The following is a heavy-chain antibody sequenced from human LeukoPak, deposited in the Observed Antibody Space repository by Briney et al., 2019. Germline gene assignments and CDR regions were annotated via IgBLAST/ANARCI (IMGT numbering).Heavy chain of an antibody. V-gene: IGHV1-18*01. D-gene: IGHD2-15*01. CDR1: GYTFTNYG. Sequence: ASVKVSCKASGYTFTNYGISWVRQAPGQGLEWMAWIGTYNHDTNYAQKFRGRVTLTTDTSTRTAYMELRSLGSDDTAVYYCVRDYFCSGGTCDDCFDPWGQGTLVTVSS. J-gene: IGHJ5*02. CDR3: VRDYFCSGGTCDDCFDP. CDR2: IGTYNHDT.